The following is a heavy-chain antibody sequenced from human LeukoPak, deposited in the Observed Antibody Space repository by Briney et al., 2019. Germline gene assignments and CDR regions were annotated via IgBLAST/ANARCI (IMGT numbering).Heavy chain of an antibody. D-gene: IGHD4-17*01. CDR2: INHSGST. CDR1: GGSFSGYY. V-gene: IGHV4-34*01. Sequence: PSETLSLTCAVYGGSFSGYYWSWIRQPPGKGLEWIGEINHSGSTNYNPSLKSRVTISVDTSKNQFSLKLSSVTAADTAVYYCVRFGDYDDYFDYWGKGTLVTVSS. CDR3: VRFGDYDDYFDY. J-gene: IGHJ4*02.